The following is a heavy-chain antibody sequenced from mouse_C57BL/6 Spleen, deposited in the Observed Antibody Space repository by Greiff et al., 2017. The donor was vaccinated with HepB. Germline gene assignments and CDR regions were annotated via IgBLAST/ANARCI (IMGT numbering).Heavy chain of an antibody. J-gene: IGHJ4*01. CDR3: AREGRITTVVATRAMDY. V-gene: IGHV1-55*01. Sequence: VQLQQPGAELVKPGASVKMSCKASGYTFTSYWITWVKQRPGQGLEWIGDIYPGSGSTNYNEKFKSKATLTVDTSSSTAYMQLSSLTSEDSAVYYCAREGRITTVVATRAMDYWGQGTPVTVSS. CDR2: IYPGSGST. CDR1: GYTFTSYW. D-gene: IGHD1-1*01.